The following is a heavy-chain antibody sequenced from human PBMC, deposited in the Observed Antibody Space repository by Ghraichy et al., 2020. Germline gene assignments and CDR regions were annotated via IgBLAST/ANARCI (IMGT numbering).Heavy chain of an antibody. D-gene: IGHD3-22*01. V-gene: IGHV4-4*07. CDR2: IYTSGST. CDR1: GGSISSYY. CDR3: ARDQIYYDSSGDHLYYFDY. J-gene: IGHJ4*02. Sequence: SETLSLTCTVSGGSISSYYWSWIRQPAGKGLEWIGRIYTSGSTNYNPSLKSRVTMSVDTSKNQFSLKLSSVTAADTAVYYCARDQIYYDSSGDHLYYFDYWGQGTLVTVSS.